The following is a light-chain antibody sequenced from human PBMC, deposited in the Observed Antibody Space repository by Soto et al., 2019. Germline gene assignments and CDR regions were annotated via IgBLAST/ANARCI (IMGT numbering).Light chain of an antibody. V-gene: IGLV2-14*03. J-gene: IGLJ1*01. CDR3: SSYTTSSTRV. CDR2: EVR. CDR1: SSDVGAYDF. Sequence: QSALTQPASVSGSPGQSITISCTGTSSDVGAYDFVSWYQQHPDKVHKLMIYEVRNRPSGVSNRLSGSKSVNTATLTISGLQAEDEADYYCSSYTTSSTRVFGTGTKVTVL.